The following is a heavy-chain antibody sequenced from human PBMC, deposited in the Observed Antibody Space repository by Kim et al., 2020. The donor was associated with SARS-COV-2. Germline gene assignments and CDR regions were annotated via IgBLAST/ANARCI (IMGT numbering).Heavy chain of an antibody. CDR3: ARDGHSSSVDY. J-gene: IGHJ4*02. V-gene: IGHV3-33*01. CDR2: K. D-gene: IGHD6-6*01. Sequence: KYYADSVKGRFTISRDNSKNTLYLQMNSLRAEDTAVYYCARDGHSSSVDYWGQGTLVTVSS.